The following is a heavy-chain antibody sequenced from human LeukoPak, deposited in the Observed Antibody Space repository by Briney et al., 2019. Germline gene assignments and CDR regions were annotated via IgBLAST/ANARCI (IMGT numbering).Heavy chain of an antibody. Sequence: ASVKVSCKVSGYTLTELSMHWVRQAPGKGLEWMGDFDPEDGETIYAQKSQGRVTMTEDTSTDTAYMELSSLRSEDTAVCYCASLLRFLEWIQSYDYWGQGTLVTVSS. CDR2: FDPEDGET. D-gene: IGHD3-3*01. CDR1: GYTLTELS. CDR3: ASLLRFLEWIQSYDY. J-gene: IGHJ4*02. V-gene: IGHV1-24*01.